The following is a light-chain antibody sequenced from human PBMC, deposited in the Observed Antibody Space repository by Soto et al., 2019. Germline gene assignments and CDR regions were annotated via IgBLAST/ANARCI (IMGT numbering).Light chain of an antibody. J-gene: IGKJ1*01. Sequence: EIVMTQSPATLSVSPGERATLSCRASQRVSSNLAWYQQKPGQAPRLLIYGASTRATGIPARFSGSWSETEFTLTISSLQSEDFAVYYCQQYNNWPPWTFGQGTKVEIK. CDR2: GAS. CDR3: QQYNNWPPWT. V-gene: IGKV3-15*01. CDR1: QRVSSN.